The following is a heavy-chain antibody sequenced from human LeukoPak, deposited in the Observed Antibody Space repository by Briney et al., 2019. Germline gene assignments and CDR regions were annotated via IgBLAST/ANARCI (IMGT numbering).Heavy chain of an antibody. CDR3: ARLLSAAGHYYYYGMDV. CDR2: IYYSRST. V-gene: IGHV4-59*08. D-gene: IGHD6-13*01. Sequence: SETLSLTCTVSGGSISSYYWSWIRQPPGKGLEWIGYIYYSRSTTYNPSLKSRVTISVDTSKNQFSLKLSSVTAADTAVYYCARLLSAAGHYYYYGMDVWGQGTTVTVSS. J-gene: IGHJ6*02. CDR1: GGSISSYY.